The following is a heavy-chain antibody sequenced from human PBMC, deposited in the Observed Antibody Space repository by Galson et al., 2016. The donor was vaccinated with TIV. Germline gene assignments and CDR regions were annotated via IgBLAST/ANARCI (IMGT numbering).Heavy chain of an antibody. CDR3: AKVTDPDYCVGGVCYWDAFDS. J-gene: IGHJ3*01. CDR1: GFNFDDYD. V-gene: IGHV3-9*01. CDR2: ISWNGNSF. D-gene: IGHD2-8*02. Sequence: SLRLSCAASGFNFDDYDMYWVRQAPGKGLEWVSGISWNGNSFGYADSVKGRFTISRDNAKNALFLEMNSLRVEDTAVYYCAKVTDPDYCVGGVCYWDAFDSWGQGTKVTVSS.